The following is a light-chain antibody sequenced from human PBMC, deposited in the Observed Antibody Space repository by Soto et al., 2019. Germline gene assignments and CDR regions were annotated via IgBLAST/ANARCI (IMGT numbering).Light chain of an antibody. Sequence: EIVLTQSPGTLSLSPGERATLSCRASQSVSSSYLAWYQQRPGQAPRLLIYGAYNRATGIPARFSGSGSGTDFTLTISSLEPEDFAVYYCQQRSNWLTFGGGTKVDIK. CDR1: QSVSSSY. CDR3: QQRSNWLT. J-gene: IGKJ4*01. CDR2: GAY. V-gene: IGKV3D-20*02.